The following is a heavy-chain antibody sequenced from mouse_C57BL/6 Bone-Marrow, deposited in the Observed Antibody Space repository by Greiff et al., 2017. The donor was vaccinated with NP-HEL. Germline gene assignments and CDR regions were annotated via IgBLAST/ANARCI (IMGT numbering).Heavy chain of an antibody. D-gene: IGHD2-4*01. Sequence: VQWVESGAELMKPGASVKLSCKATGYTFTGYWIEWVKQRPGHGLEWIGEILPGSGSTNYNEKFKGKATFTADTSSNTAYMQLSSLTTEDSAIYYCARNPPFYYDYVLYFDNWGQGTTLTVSS. CDR3: ARNPPFYYDYVLYFDN. CDR1: GYTFTGYW. J-gene: IGHJ2*01. CDR2: ILPGSGST. V-gene: IGHV1-9*01.